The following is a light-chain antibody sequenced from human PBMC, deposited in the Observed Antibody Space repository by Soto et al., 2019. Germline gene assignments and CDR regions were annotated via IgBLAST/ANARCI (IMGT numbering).Light chain of an antibody. CDR2: LGS. Sequence: DIVLTQSPLSLPVTPGEPASISCRSSQSLLQRSGYHYLDWYLQKPGQSPQLLIYLGSNRATGGPDRLSGSGSSTDFTLKISRVEAEDVGVSYCLTALQPPPAFGQGTKVEIK. CDR3: LTALQPPPA. J-gene: IGKJ1*01. V-gene: IGKV2-28*01. CDR1: QSLLQRSGYHY.